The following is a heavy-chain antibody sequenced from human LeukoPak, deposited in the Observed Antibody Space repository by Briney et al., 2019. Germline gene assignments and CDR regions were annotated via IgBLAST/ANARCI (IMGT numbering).Heavy chain of an antibody. V-gene: IGHV4-34*01. D-gene: IGHD6-25*01. CDR1: GGSFSGYY. CDR2: INHSGST. J-gene: IGHJ6*03. CDR3: ARHRWQRRGYMDV. Sequence: SETLSLTCAVYGGSFSGYYWSWIRQPPGKGLEWIGEINHSGSTNYNPSLKSRVTISVDTSKNQFSLKLSSVTAADTAVYYCARHRWQRRGYMDVWGKGTTVTISS.